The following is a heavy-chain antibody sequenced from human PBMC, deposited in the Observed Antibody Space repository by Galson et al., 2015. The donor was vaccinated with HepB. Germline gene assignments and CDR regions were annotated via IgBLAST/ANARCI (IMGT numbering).Heavy chain of an antibody. D-gene: IGHD3-9*01. V-gene: IGHV3-23*01. CDR3: AKQGVRYFDWSSPERDFDY. Sequence: SLRLSCAASGFTFSSYAMSWVRQAPGKGLEWVSAISGSGGSTYYADSVKGRFTISRDNSKNTLYLQMNSLRAEDTAVYYCAKQGVRYFDWSSPERDFDYWGQGTLVTVSS. J-gene: IGHJ4*02. CDR1: GFTFSSYA. CDR2: ISGSGGST.